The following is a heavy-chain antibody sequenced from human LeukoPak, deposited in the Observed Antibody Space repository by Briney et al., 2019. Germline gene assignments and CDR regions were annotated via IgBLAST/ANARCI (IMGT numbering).Heavy chain of an antibody. CDR1: GFTFSSYG. CDR3: ASGDPDTPRLHD. V-gene: IGHV3-48*02. CDR2: ISSSSSTI. D-gene: IGHD3-10*01. J-gene: IGHJ4*02. Sequence: GGSLRLSCAASGFTFSSYGMHWVRQAPGKGLEWVSYISSSSSTIYSADSVEGRFTISRDNAKNSLYLQMNSLRDEDTAVYYCASGDPDTPRLHDWGQGTLVTVSS.